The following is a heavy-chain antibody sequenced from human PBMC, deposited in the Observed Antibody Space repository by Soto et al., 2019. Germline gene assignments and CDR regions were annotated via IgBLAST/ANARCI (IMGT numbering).Heavy chain of an antibody. J-gene: IGHJ6*02. Sequence: SETLSLTCTVSCGSISSGDYYWSWIRQPPGKGLEWIGYIYYSGSTYYNPSLKSRVTISVDTSKNQFSLKLSSVTAADTAVYYCAKEPVSITIFGVNGMDVWGQGTTVTVSS. CDR2: IYYSGST. V-gene: IGHV4-30-4*01. D-gene: IGHD3-3*01. CDR3: AKEPVSITIFGVNGMDV. CDR1: CGSISSGDYY.